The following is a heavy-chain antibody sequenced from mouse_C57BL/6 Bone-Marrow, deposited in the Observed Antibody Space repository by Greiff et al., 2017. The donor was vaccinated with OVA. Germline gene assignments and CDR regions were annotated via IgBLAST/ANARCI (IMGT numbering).Heavy chain of an antibody. CDR1: EYEFPSHD. J-gene: IGHJ1*03. CDR2: INSDGGST. CDR3: ASHGYYGSSYEWYFDV. V-gene: IGHV5-2*01. Sequence: EVKLVESGGGLVQPGESLKLSCESNEYEFPSHDMSWVRKTPEKRLELVAAINSDGGSTYYPDTMERRFIISRDNTKKTLYLQMSSLRSEDTALYYCASHGYYGSSYEWYFDVWGTGTTVTVSS. D-gene: IGHD1-1*01.